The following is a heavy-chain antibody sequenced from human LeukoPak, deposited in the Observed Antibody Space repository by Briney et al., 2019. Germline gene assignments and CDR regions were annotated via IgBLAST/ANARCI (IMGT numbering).Heavy chain of an antibody. J-gene: IGHJ4*02. CDR3: ARDSSEYSSSSLDY. CDR1: GGSFSGYF. V-gene: IGHV4-34*01. CDR2: INHSGST. Sequence: SETLSLTCAVYGGSFSGYFWSWIRQPPGKGLEWIGEINHSGSTNYNPSLKSRVTISVDTSKNQFSLKLSSVTAADTAVYYCARDSSEYSSSSLDYWGQGTLVTVSS. D-gene: IGHD6-6*01.